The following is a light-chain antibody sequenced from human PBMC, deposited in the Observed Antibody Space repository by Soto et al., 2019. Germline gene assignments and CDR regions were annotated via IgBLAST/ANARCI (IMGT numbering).Light chain of an antibody. Sequence: QSALTQPPSASGSPGQSVTISCTGTSSDVGGYKYVSWYQHHPGKAPKLMIFEVNKRPSGVPDRFSGSKSGNTASLTVSGLQAEDEADYYCSSYAGINNVGVFGTGTKVTVL. CDR3: SSYAGINNVGV. CDR2: EVN. J-gene: IGLJ1*01. CDR1: SSDVGGYKY. V-gene: IGLV2-8*01.